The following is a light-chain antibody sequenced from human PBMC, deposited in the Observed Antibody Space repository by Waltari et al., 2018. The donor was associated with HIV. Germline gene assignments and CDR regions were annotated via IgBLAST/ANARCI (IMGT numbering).Light chain of an antibody. CDR3: SSYTSSSTFNVV. CDR2: DVS. CDR1: SSDVGGYNY. Sequence: QSALTQPASVSGSSGQSITISCTGTSSDVGGYNYVSWYQQHPGKAPKLMIYDVSKRPSGVSNRFSGSKSGNTASLTISGLQAEDEADYYCSSYTSSSTFNVVFGGGTKLTVL. V-gene: IGLV2-14*01. J-gene: IGLJ2*01.